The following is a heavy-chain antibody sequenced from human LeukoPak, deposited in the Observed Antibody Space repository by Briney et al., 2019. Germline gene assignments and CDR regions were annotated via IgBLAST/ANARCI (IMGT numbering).Heavy chain of an antibody. CDR3: ARDTSGGWYGLIDY. CDR2: IKQDGSEK. J-gene: IGHJ4*02. Sequence: PGGSLRLSCEASGFTFTSSWMSWVRQAPGKGLEWVANIKQDGSEKYYVDPVKGRFTISRDNAKNSLYLQMNSLRAEDTAVYYCARDTSGGWYGLIDYWGQGTPVTVSS. V-gene: IGHV3-7*01. CDR1: GFTFTSSW. D-gene: IGHD6-19*01.